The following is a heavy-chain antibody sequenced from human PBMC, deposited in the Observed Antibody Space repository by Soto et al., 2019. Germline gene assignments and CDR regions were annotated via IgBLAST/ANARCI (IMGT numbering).Heavy chain of an antibody. V-gene: IGHV1-2*02. CDR3: ARDRSDRGDAFDI. D-gene: IGHD3-10*01. CDR1: GYTFTVYY. Sequence: ASVKVSCKASGYTFTVYYMHCVLQSPGQGLEWMGWINPNSGGTNYAQKFRGRVTMTRDTSISTAYMELSRLRSDDTAVYYCARDRSDRGDAFDIWGQGTMVTVSS. J-gene: IGHJ3*02. CDR2: INPNSGGT.